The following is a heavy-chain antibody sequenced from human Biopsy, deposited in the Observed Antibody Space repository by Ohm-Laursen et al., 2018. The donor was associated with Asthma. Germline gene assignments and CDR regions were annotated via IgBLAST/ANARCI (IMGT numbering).Heavy chain of an antibody. CDR1: PGSINDYY. CDR3: ARATSTWSQSGPHFFDH. CDR2: VHSSGST. D-gene: IGHD6-13*01. Sequence: SETLSLTCTVSPGSINDYYWNWIRQFPGKGLVWIGYVHSSGSTRFNPSLKSQVTVSVDTSVDQVSLKLSSVSAADTAIYYCARATSTWSQSGPHFFDHWGPGTLVTVSS. V-gene: IGHV4-59*01. J-gene: IGHJ5*02.